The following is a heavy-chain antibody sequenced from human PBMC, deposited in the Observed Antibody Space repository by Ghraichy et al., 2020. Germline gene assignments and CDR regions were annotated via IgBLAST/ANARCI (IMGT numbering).Heavy chain of an antibody. Sequence: SETLSLTCTVSGGSISSSSYYWGWIRQPPGKGLEWIGSIYYSGSTYYNPSLKSRVTISVDTSKNQFSLKLSSVTAADTAVYYCARIPDIVVVPAARTFDYWGQGTLVTVSS. J-gene: IGHJ4*02. D-gene: IGHD2-2*01. V-gene: IGHV4-39*01. CDR1: GGSISSSSYY. CDR3: ARIPDIVVVPAARTFDY. CDR2: IYYSGST.